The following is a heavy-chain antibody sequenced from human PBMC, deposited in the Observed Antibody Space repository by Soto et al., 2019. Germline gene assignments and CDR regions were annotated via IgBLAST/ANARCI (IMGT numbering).Heavy chain of an antibody. CDR2: INHSGST. CDR3: ARDPAYSNYEGALN. V-gene: IGHV4-34*01. J-gene: IGHJ4*02. Sequence: PPETLSLTRASYGGSFSGYYWSWIRQPPGKGLEWIGEINHSGSTNYNPSLKSRVTISVDTSKNQFSLKLSSVTAADTAVYYCARDPAYSNYEGALNWGQGTLVTVSS. CDR1: GGSFSGYY. D-gene: IGHD4-4*01.